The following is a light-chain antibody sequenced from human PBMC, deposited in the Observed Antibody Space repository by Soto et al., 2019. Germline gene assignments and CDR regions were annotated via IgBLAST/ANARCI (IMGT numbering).Light chain of an antibody. CDR1: SSDVGGYNY. J-gene: IGLJ2*01. V-gene: IGLV2-14*03. Sequence: QSALTQPASVSGSPGQSITISCTGTSSDVGGYNYVSWYQHDPGKAPKLMIYDVNNRPSGVSNRFPGSKSGNTASLSISGPQAEDEAYYYCSSYTSSSTLAVFGGGTKLTVL. CDR2: DVN. CDR3: SSYTSSSTLAV.